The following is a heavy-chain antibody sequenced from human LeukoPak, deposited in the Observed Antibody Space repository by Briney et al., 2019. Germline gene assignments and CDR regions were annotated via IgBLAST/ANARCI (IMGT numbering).Heavy chain of an antibody. CDR2: IYPGDSDI. V-gene: IGHV5-51*01. J-gene: IGHJ5*02. CDR1: GYSFTSYW. D-gene: IGHD3-9*01. CDR3: ARQGYDILTGYTRHNWFDP. Sequence: GESLKISCKGSGYSFTSYWIGWVRQMPGKGLEWMGIIYPGDSDIRYSPCFQGHVTISADKSISTAYLQWSSLKASDTAMYYCARQGYDILTGYTRHNWFDPWGQGTLVTVSS.